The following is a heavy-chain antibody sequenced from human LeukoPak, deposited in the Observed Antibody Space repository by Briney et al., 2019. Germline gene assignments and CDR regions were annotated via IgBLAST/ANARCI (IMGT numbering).Heavy chain of an antibody. Sequence: GGSLRLSCAASGFTFSSYAMHWVRQAPGKGLEWVAVISYDGSNKYYADSVKGRFTISRDNSKNTLYLQMNSLRAEDTAMYYCAKPVGDTAMVFDYWGQGTLVTVSS. D-gene: IGHD5-18*01. V-gene: IGHV3-30*04. CDR2: ISYDGSNK. CDR1: GFTFSSYA. CDR3: AKPVGDTAMVFDY. J-gene: IGHJ4*02.